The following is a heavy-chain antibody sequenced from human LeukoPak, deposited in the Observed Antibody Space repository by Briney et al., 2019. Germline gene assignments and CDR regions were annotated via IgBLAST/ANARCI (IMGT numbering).Heavy chain of an antibody. V-gene: IGHV3-11*04. J-gene: IGHJ4*02. Sequence: PGGSLRLSCAASGFTFSDYYMSWIRQAPGKGLEWVSYISSSGSTIYYADSVKSRFTISRDNAKNSLYLQMNSLRAEDTAVYYCARWYSSSSKNYFDYWGQGTLVTVSS. D-gene: IGHD6-6*01. CDR2: ISSSGSTI. CDR1: GFTFSDYY. CDR3: ARWYSSSSKNYFDY.